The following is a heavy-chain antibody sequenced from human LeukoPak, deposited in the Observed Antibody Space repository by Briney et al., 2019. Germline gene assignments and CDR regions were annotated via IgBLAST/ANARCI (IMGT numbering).Heavy chain of an antibody. CDR1: GFTFDDYA. D-gene: IGHD6-13*01. CDR2: ISWNRGSI. J-gene: IGHJ4*02. CDR3: AKENPRYSSSWYYFDY. V-gene: IGHV3-9*01. Sequence: GRSLRLSCAASGFTFDDYAMHWVRQAPGKGLEWVSGISWNRGSIGYADSVKGRFTISRDNAKNSLYLQMNSLRAEDTALYYCAKENPRYSSSWYYFDYWGQGTLVTVSS.